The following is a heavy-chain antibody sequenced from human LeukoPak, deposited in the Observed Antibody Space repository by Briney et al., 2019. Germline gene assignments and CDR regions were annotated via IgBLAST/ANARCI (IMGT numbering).Heavy chain of an antibody. CDR1: GFTFSTFA. Sequence: PGGSLRLSCAASGFTFSTFAMIWVRQPPGKGLEWVSSIFPSGGEIHYADSVRGRFTISRDNAKNSLYLQMNSLRAEDTAVYYCARVGSQYKWELLRYFDYWGQGTLVTVSS. CDR2: IFPSGGEI. D-gene: IGHD1-26*01. V-gene: IGHV3-21*01. J-gene: IGHJ4*02. CDR3: ARVGSQYKWELLRYFDY.